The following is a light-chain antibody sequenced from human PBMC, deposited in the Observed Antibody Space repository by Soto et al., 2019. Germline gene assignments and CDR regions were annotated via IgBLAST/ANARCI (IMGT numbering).Light chain of an antibody. J-gene: IGLJ3*02. CDR2: EVN. V-gene: IGLV2-14*01. CDR1: SSDVGAYKY. Sequence: QSALTQPASLSGSPGQSITISCSGTSSDVGAYKYVSWHQQHPGKAPKLILYEVNNRPSGVSDRFSGSKSGNTASLTISGLQPEDEADYYCAAYTIRDTTVIGGGTKLTVL. CDR3: AAYTIRDTTV.